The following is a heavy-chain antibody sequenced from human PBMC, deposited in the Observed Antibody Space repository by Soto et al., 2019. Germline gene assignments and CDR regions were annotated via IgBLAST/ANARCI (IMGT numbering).Heavy chain of an antibody. V-gene: IGHV3-73*01. D-gene: IGHD3-3*01. CDR2: IRSKANSYAT. CDR1: GFTFSGSS. J-gene: IGHJ4*02. Sequence: GGCLMLSCAASGFTFSGSSMHWVPQASGKGMECVGRIRSKANSYATAYAVSVKGRFTISRDDSRNTAYLQMNSLKTEDTAVYYCARGVYDFWSGHTKGLDYWGQGTVVTVSS. CDR3: ARGVYDFWSGHTKGLDY.